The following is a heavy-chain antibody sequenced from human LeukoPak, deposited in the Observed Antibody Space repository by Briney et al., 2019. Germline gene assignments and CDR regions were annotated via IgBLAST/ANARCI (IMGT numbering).Heavy chain of an antibody. V-gene: IGHV4-59*01. CDR3: ARCRDGYPPFDY. D-gene: IGHD5-24*01. Sequence: SETLSLTCTVSGGSISSYYRSWIRQPPGKGLEWIGYISYSGSTNYNPSLKSRVTISVDTSKNQFSLRLSSVTAADTAVYFCARCRDGYPPFDYWGQGTLVTVSS. CDR2: ISYSGST. CDR1: GGSISSYY. J-gene: IGHJ4*02.